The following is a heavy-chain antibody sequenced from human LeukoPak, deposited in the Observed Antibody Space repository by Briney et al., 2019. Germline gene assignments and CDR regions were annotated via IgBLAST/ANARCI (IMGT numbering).Heavy chain of an antibody. J-gene: IGHJ3*02. CDR2: ISGSGGST. CDR3: AKEGPEYYDFWRGDYGLPFDI. D-gene: IGHD3-3*01. CDR1: GFTFSSYA. V-gene: IGHV3-23*01. Sequence: GGSLRLSCAASGFTFSSYAMSWVRQAPGKGLEWVSAISGSGGSTYYADSVKGRFTISRDNSKNTLYLQMNSLRAEDTAVYYCAKEGPEYYDFWRGDYGLPFDIWGQGTMVTVFS.